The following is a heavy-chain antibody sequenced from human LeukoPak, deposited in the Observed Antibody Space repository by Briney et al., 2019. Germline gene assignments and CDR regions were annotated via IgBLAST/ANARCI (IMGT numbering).Heavy chain of an antibody. J-gene: IGHJ4*02. CDR2: ISWNCRTV. D-gene: IGHD2-15*01. Sequence: GGSVRVSCVVSGFTFDDFAMYWVRQSPGKGLEWVSRISWNCRTVDYAHSGKARFTISRDNGKNTLFLHMSSLTTEDTALYYCVRDAEDIRHTYFDYWGQGTRVTVSS. CDR1: GFTFDDFA. CDR3: VRDAEDIRHTYFDY. V-gene: IGHV3-9*01.